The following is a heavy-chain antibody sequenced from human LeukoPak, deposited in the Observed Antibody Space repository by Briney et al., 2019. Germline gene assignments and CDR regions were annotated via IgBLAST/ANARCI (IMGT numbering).Heavy chain of an antibody. Sequence: ASVKVSRKASGYTFTSYGISWVRQAPAQGLEWMGWISAYNGNTNYAQKLQDRVTMTTDTSTTTAYMELRSLRSDDTAVYYCARDQITMVRGVIQSDYWGQGTLVTVSS. D-gene: IGHD3-10*01. V-gene: IGHV1-18*04. CDR1: GYTFTSYG. CDR3: ARDQITMVRGVIQSDY. CDR2: ISAYNGNT. J-gene: IGHJ4*02.